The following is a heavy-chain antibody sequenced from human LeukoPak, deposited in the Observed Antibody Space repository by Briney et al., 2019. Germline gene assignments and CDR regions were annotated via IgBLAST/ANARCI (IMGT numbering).Heavy chain of an antibody. CDR3: ARAVGSGWYNYYYYMDV. V-gene: IGHV1-18*01. CDR1: GYTFTSYG. CDR2: ISAYNGNT. J-gene: IGHJ6*03. D-gene: IGHD6-19*01. Sequence: ASVTVSCKASGYTFTSYGISWVRQAPGQGLEWMGWISAYNGNTNYAQKLQGRVTMTTDTSTSTAYMELRSLRSDDTAVYYCARAVGSGWYNYYYYMDVWGKGTTVTVSS.